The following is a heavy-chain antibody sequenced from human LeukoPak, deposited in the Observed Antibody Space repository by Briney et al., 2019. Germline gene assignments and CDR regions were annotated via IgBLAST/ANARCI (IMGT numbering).Heavy chain of an antibody. V-gene: IGHV3-11*01. Sequence: PGGSLRLSCAASGFTFSDYYMSWIRQAPGKGLEWVSYISSSSSTIYYADSVKGRFTISRDNAKNSLYLQMNSLRAEDTAVYYCARDRGSGSYYTKYNWFDPWGQGTLVTVSS. CDR3: ARDRGSGSYYTKYNWFDP. CDR1: GFTFSDYY. J-gene: IGHJ5*02. CDR2: ISSSSSTI. D-gene: IGHD3-10*01.